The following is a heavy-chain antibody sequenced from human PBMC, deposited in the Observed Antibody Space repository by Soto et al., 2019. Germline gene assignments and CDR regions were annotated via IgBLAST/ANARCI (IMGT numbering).Heavy chain of an antibody. D-gene: IGHD2-15*01. V-gene: IGHV3-23*01. Sequence: GGSLRLSCAASGFPFSSYALSWVLQAPGKGLGWVSVISDSGGSTYYSDSVKGRFAISRDNSKNTLYLQMNSLRAEDTAVYYCAKGGGYCSGGTCYSRPFDDSGPGTLVTVSS. J-gene: IGHJ4*02. CDR1: GFPFSSYA. CDR3: AKGGGYCSGGTCYSRPFDD. CDR2: ISDSGGST.